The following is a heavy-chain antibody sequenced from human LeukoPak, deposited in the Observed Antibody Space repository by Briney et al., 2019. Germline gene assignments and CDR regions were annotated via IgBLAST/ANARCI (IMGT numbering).Heavy chain of an antibody. CDR2: SYHSGST. CDR3: AREKAEYYYDSSGLFDY. CDR1: GGSITSGGYS. J-gene: IGHJ4*02. V-gene: IGHV4-30-2*01. Sequence: SETLSLTCAVSGGSITSGGYSWNWIRQPPGKGLEWIGYSYHSGSTYHNPSLKSRVTISVDRSKNQFSLNLSFVTAADTAVYYCAREKAEYYYDSSGLFDYWGQGTLVTVSS. D-gene: IGHD3-22*01.